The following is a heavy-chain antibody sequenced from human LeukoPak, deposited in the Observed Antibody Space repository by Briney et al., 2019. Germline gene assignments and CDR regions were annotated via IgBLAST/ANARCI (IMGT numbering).Heavy chain of an antibody. CDR1: GGSISSYY. Sequence: PSETLSLTCTVSGGSISSYYWSWIRQPPGKGLEWIGYIYYSGSTNYNPSLKSRVTISVDTSKNQFSLKLSSVTAADTAVYYCARLEAAAGTFDYWGQGTLVTVSS. J-gene: IGHJ4*02. CDR2: IYYSGST. D-gene: IGHD6-13*01. CDR3: ARLEAAAGTFDY. V-gene: IGHV4-59*08.